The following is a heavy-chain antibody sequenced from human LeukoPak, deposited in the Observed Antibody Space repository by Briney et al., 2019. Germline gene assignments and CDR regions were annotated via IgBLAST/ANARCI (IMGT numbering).Heavy chain of an antibody. J-gene: IGHJ4*02. V-gene: IGHV3-53*05. CDR1: GFSVRTTY. CDR3: ARDCSITIFGVVITQYYFDY. D-gene: IGHD3-3*01. CDR2: IFTGGGT. Sequence: GGSLRLSCAASGFSVRTTYMSWVRQAPGKGLEWVSVIFTGGGTDHADSVKGRFTISRDNSKNTLYLQMNSLRAEDTAVYYCARDCSITIFGVVITQYYFDYWGQGTLVTVSS.